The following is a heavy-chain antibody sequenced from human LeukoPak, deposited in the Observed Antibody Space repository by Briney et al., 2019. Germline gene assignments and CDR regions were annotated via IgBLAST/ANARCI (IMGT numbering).Heavy chain of an antibody. Sequence: ASVKVSCKPSGYTFTSYGISWVRQAPGQGLEWMGWISAYNGNTNYAQKLQGRVTMTTDTSTSTAYMELRSLRSDDTAVYYCARDQQLVPDYYHYGMDVWGQGNTVTVSS. J-gene: IGHJ6*02. D-gene: IGHD6-13*01. V-gene: IGHV1-18*01. CDR2: ISAYNGNT. CDR3: ARDQQLVPDYYHYGMDV. CDR1: GYTFTSYG.